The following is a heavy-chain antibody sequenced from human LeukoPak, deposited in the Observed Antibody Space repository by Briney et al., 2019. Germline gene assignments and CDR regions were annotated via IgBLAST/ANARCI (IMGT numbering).Heavy chain of an antibody. CDR1: GFTFRNYV. V-gene: IGHV3-23*05. J-gene: IGHJ4*02. Sequence: PAGSLRLSCSASGFTFRNYVLNWVRQPPGKGLEWISGISRSDDPYYSDSVEGRFTISRDNSKNTFFLQMSSLRAEDTAVYYCTSAYTPRCFDFWGQGTLVAVSS. CDR3: TSAYTPRCFDF. CDR2: ISRSDDP. D-gene: IGHD3-16*01.